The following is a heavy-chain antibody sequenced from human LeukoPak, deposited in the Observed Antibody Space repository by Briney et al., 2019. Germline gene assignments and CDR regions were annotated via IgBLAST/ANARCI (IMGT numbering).Heavy chain of an antibody. V-gene: IGHV3-7*05. J-gene: IGHJ4*02. CDR3: AGDQRYCSSSSCPWEPFDY. Sequence: GGSLRLSCAASGFTFSSYWMSWVRQAPGKGLEWVANIKQDGSEKYYVDSVKSRFTISRDNAKNSLYLQMNSLRAEDTAVYYCAGDQRYCSSSSCPWEPFDYWGQGTLVTVSS. D-gene: IGHD2-2*01. CDR2: IKQDGSEK. CDR1: GFTFSSYW.